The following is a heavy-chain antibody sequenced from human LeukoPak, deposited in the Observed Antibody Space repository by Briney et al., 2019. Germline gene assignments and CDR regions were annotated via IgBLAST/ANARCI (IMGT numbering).Heavy chain of an antibody. V-gene: IGHV3-7*01. CDR1: GFTFSTYW. D-gene: IGHD3-3*02. Sequence: GGSLRLSCAASGFTFSTYWMSWVRQAPGKGLEWVAGIKEDGSEIYYIDSVKGRFTISRDNAKHSLYLQMDSLRAEDTAVYYCARGHVSIGPWGQGTLVTVSS. CDR2: IKEDGSEI. CDR3: ARGHVSIGP. J-gene: IGHJ4*02.